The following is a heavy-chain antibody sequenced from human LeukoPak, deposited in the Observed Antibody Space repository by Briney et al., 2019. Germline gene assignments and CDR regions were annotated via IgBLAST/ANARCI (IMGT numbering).Heavy chain of an antibody. J-gene: IGHJ6*04. Sequence: KPSETLSLTCTVSGYSISSGYYWSWIRQPPGKGLEWIGEINHSGSTNYNPSLKSRVTISVDTSKNQFSLKLSSVTAADTAVYYCARVFGGKRALWFGSFGMDVWGKGTTVTVSS. CDR2: INHSGST. CDR1: GYSISSGYY. V-gene: IGHV4-38-2*02. D-gene: IGHD3-10*01. CDR3: ARVFGGKRALWFGSFGMDV.